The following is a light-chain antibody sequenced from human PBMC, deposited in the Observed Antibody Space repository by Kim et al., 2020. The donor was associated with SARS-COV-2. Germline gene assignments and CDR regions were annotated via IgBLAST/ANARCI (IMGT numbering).Light chain of an antibody. CDR3: QQYNSYPWT. V-gene: IGKV1-5*03. Sequence: ASVGDRVTITCRASQSISSWLAWYQQKPGKAPKLLIYKASSLQSGVPSRFSGSGSGTEFTLTISSLQPDDFATYYCQQYNSYPWTFGQGTKVDIK. CDR1: QSISSW. J-gene: IGKJ1*01. CDR2: KAS.